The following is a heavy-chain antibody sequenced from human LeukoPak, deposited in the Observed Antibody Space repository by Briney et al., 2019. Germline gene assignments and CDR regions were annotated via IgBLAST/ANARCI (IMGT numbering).Heavy chain of an antibody. J-gene: IGHJ4*02. D-gene: IGHD1-26*01. V-gene: IGHV4-59*01. CDR2: IYYSGST. CDR1: GGPISSYY. Sequence: SETLSLTCTVSGGPISSYYWSWIRQPPGKGLEWIGYIYYSGSTNYNPSLKSRVTISVDTSKNQFSLKLSSVTAADTAVYYCARTPSSTWEFDYWGQGTLVTVSS. CDR3: ARTPSSTWEFDY.